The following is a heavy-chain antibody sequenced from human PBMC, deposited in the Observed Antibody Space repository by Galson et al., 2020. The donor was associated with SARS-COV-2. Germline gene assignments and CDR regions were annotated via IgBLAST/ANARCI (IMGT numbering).Heavy chain of an antibody. CDR2: INSSGST. V-gene: IGHV4-34*01. CDR1: GGSFSGYY. J-gene: IGHJ4*02. D-gene: IGHD2-21*02. CDR3: AREEHFSLVVTATRMCYFDY. Sequence: SETLSLTCAVNGGSFSGYYWSWIRKPPGKGLEWIGEINSSGSTNYNPSLKSRVTLSVDTSKNHFYLKLSSVTAAETAVYYCAREEHFSLVVTATRMCYFDYWGRGTLATVAS.